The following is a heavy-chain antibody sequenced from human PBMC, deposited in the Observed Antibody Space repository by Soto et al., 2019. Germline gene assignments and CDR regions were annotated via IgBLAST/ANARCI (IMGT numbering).Heavy chain of an antibody. CDR3: ARSYYYDSSGPTIDY. V-gene: IGHV1-69*06. D-gene: IGHD3-22*01. Sequence: GASVKVSCKASGGTFSSYAISWVRQAPGQGLEWMGGIIPIFGTANYAQKFQGRVTITADKSTSTAYMELSSLRSEDTAVYYCARSYYYDSSGPTIDYWGQGTLVTVSS. CDR2: IIPIFGTA. J-gene: IGHJ4*02. CDR1: GGTFSSYA.